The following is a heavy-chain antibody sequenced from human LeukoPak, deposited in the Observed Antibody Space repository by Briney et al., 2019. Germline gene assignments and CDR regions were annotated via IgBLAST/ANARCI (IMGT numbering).Heavy chain of an antibody. CDR1: GGSISSSSYY. CDR2: IYYSGST. J-gene: IGHJ5*02. CDR3: ARVSGSEYLNWFDP. Sequence: PSETLSLTCTVSGGSISSSSYYWGWIRQPPGKGLEWIGSIYYSGSTYYNPSLKSRVTISVDTSKNQFSLKLSSVTAADTAVYYCARVSGSEYLNWFDPWGQGTLVTVSS. D-gene: IGHD6-19*01. V-gene: IGHV4-39*07.